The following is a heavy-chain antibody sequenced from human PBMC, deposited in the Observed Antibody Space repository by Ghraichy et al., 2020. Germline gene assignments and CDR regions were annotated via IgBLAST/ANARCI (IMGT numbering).Heavy chain of an antibody. Sequence: SQTLSLTCAVYGGSFSGYYWSWIRQSPGKGLEWIGEINHSGSTNYNPSLKSRVTISVDTSKNQFSLKLSSVTAADTAVYYCARAKPTRSPWGKKFSKTRNWFDPWGQGTLVTVSS. CDR1: GGSFSGYY. CDR2: INHSGST. D-gene: IGHD3-16*01. J-gene: IGHJ5*02. CDR3: ARAKPTRSPWGKKFSKTRNWFDP. V-gene: IGHV4-34*01.